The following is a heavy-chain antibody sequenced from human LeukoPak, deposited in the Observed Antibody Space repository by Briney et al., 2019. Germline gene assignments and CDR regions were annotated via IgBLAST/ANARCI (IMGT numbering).Heavy chain of an antibody. CDR3: AREFGGIAAVDY. D-gene: IGHD6-13*01. CDR1: GFTFSSYA. V-gene: IGHV3-30*04. CDR2: ISYDGRNK. J-gene: IGHJ4*02. Sequence: GGSLRLSCAASGFTFSSYAMHWVRQAPGKGLEWVAVISYDGRNKYYADSVKGRFTISRDNSKNTLYLQMNSLRAEDTAVYYCAREFGGIAAVDYWGQGTLVTVSS.